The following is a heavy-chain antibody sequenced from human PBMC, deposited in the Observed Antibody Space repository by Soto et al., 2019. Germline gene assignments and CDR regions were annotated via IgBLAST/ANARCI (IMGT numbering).Heavy chain of an antibody. Sequence: DVQLLESGGGLVQPGGSLRLSCAASGFTFSSCGMSWVRQAPGKGLEWVSAISGSGDSSYYADSVKGRFTISRDNSKSTLYLQMNILGAEDTAVYYCAKEDVVPPAMAGWVVRIHDYWGQGTLVTVSS. CDR2: ISGSGDSS. CDR3: AKEDVVPPAMAGWVVRIHDY. CDR1: GFTFSSCG. J-gene: IGHJ4*02. V-gene: IGHV3-23*01. D-gene: IGHD2-2*01.